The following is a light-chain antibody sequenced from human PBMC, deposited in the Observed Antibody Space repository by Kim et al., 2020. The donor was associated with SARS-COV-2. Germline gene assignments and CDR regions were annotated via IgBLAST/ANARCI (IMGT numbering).Light chain of an antibody. CDR2: QDD. Sequence: SYELTQPPSVSVSPGQTANITCSGDRMGDKFASWYQQKPGQSPLLVIYQDDKRPSGIPERFSGSNSGNTATLTISETQAADEGYHYCQAWGTFPVFGGGTQLTVL. CDR3: QAWGTFPV. CDR1: RMGDKF. J-gene: IGLJ3*02. V-gene: IGLV3-1*01.